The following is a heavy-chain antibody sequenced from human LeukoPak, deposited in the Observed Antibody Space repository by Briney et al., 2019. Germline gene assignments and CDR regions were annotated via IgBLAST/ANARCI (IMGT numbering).Heavy chain of an antibody. V-gene: IGHV4-39*01. D-gene: IGHD3-3*01. J-gene: IGHJ4*02. CDR3: ARLFWKGYFDY. CDR2: IYYSGST. Sequence: PSETLSLTCTVSGGSISSSSYYWGWIRQPPGKGLEWIGSIYYSGSTYYNPSLKSRVTISVDTSKNQFSLKLSSVTAADTAVYYCARLFWKGYFDYWGQGTLVTVPS. CDR1: GGSISSSSYY.